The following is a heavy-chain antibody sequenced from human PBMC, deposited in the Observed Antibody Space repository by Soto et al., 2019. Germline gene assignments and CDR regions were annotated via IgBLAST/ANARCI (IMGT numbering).Heavy chain of an antibody. CDR3: AREPGIGSSSVYYYGMDV. CDR1: GYTFTSYG. V-gene: IGHV1-18*01. Sequence: ASVKVSCKASGYTFTSYGISWVRQAPGQGLEWMGWISAYNGNTNYAQKLQGRVTMTTDTSTSTAYMELRSLRSDDTAVYYCAREPGIGSSSVYYYGMDVWGQGTTVTVSS. CDR2: ISAYNGNT. D-gene: IGHD6-6*01. J-gene: IGHJ6*02.